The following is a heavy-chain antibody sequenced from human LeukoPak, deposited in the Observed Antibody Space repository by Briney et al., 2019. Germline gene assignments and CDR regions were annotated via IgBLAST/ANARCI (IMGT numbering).Heavy chain of an antibody. CDR1: GFTFSSYA. Sequence: GGSLRLSCAASGFTFSSYAMSWVRQAPGKGLEWVSAISGSAYITYFADSVKGRFTISRDNSENTLYLQMNSLRAEDTAVYYCAKPPSGWYDFDYWGQGTLVTVSS. D-gene: IGHD6-19*01. J-gene: IGHJ4*02. CDR3: AKPPSGWYDFDY. V-gene: IGHV3-23*01. CDR2: ISGSAYIT.